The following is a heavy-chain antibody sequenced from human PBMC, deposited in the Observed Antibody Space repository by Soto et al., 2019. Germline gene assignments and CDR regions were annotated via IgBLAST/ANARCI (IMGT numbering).Heavy chain of an antibody. CDR2: IFSNDEK. CDR1: GFSLSNARMG. D-gene: IGHD3-10*01. V-gene: IGHV2-26*01. CDR3: ARSLYYYGSGRPLGS. Sequence: QVTLKESGPVLVKPTETLTLTCTVSGFSLSNARMGVSWIRQPPGKALEWLAHIFSNDEKSYSTSLKSRLTNSKDTYKRQVDLTMTNMDPVDTATYYCARSLYYYGSGRPLGSWDQGTLVTVSS. J-gene: IGHJ4*02.